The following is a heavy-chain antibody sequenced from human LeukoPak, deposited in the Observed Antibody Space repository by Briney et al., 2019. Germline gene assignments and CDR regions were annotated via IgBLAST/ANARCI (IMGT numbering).Heavy chain of an antibody. V-gene: IGHV3-7*01. CDR3: ARLGRITMFRGTDY. CDR1: GFTFNTYW. D-gene: IGHD3-10*01. J-gene: IGHJ4*02. Sequence: GGSLRLSCAASGFTFNTYWMSWVRQAPGKGLEWVANINQDGSEKYYVDSVRGRFTISRDNAKDSLWLRMNSLRAEDTAVYYCARLGRITMFRGTDYWGQGTLVTVSS. CDR2: INQDGSEK.